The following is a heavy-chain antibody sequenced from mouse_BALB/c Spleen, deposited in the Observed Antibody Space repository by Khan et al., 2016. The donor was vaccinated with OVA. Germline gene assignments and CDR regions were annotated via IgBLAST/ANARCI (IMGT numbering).Heavy chain of an antibody. D-gene: IGHD2-1*01. CDR3: ARRAYYGNWYFEF. V-gene: IGHV3-2*02. J-gene: IGHJ1*01. CDR1: GYSITSDYA. CDR2: ISYSGST. Sequence: VQLKESGPGLVKPSQSLSLTCTVTGYSITSDYAWNWIRQFPGNKLEWMGYISYSGSTGYNPSLKSRISITRDTSKNQFFLTLNSVTTEYTSTYYCARRAYYGNWYFEFWGAGTTVTVSS.